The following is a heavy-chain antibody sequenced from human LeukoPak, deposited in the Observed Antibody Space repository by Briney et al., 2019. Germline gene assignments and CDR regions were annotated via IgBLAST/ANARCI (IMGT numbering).Heavy chain of an antibody. J-gene: IGHJ5*02. V-gene: IGHV4-61*05. CDR2: IYTSGST. CDR3: ARHGSGGYSYGSNWFDP. CDR1: GGSTSSSRFY. D-gene: IGHD5-18*01. Sequence: SETLSLTCIVSGGSTSSSRFYWGWIRQPPGKGPEWIGYIYTSGSTNYNPSLKSRVTISVDTSKNQFSLKLSSVTAADTAVYYCARHGSGGYSYGSNWFDPWGQGTLVTVSS.